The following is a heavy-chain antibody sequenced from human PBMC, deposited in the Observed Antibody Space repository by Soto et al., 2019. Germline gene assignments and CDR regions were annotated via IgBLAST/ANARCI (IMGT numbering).Heavy chain of an antibody. J-gene: IGHJ4*02. D-gene: IGHD5-18*01. CDR1: GYTFTGYY. V-gene: IGHV1-2*02. CDR2: INPNSGGT. Sequence: SVKVSCKASGYTFTGYYMHWVRQAPGQGLEWMGWINPNSGGTNYAQKFQGRVTMTRDTSISTAYMELSRLRSDDTAVYYCARQIYASDTGPNFQYYCDSCGQGTPVTV. CDR3: ARQIYASDTGPNFQYYCDS.